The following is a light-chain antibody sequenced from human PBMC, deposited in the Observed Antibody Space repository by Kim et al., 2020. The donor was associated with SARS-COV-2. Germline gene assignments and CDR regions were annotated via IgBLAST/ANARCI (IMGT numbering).Light chain of an antibody. CDR1: QSVTTY. Sequence: EIVMTQSPATLSMSPGETATPSCRASQSVTTYLAWYQMKPGRAPTLLIHGASTRATGIPPRFSGSGSGTDFTLTITSLQSEDFALYYCHQYYDWLPGYTFGQGTKLEI. CDR3: HQYYDWLPGYT. J-gene: IGKJ2*01. CDR2: GAS. V-gene: IGKV3-15*01.